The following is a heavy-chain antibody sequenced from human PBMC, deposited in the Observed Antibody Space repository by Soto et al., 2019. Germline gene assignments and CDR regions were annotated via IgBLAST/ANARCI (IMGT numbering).Heavy chain of an antibody. D-gene: IGHD3-10*01. V-gene: IGHV1-8*01. CDR2: MNPNSGNT. J-gene: IGHJ5*02. CDR1: GYTFTNYD. CDR3: ARVRLVRGVITRRWFDP. Sequence: QVQLVQSGAEVKKPGASVKVSCKASGYTFTNYDINWVRQATGQGLEWMGWMNPNSGNTGYVQKFQCRVTMTRNTSLSTAYMELSSLRSEDTAVYYCARVRLVRGVITRRWFDPWGQGTLVTVSS.